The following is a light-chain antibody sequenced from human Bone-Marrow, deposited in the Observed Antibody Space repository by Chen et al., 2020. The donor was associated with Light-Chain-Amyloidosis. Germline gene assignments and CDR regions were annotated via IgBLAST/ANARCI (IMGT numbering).Light chain of an antibody. V-gene: IGKV1-6*01. CDR1: EDIRNE. Sequence: AIQMTQSPSSLSASVGDRDTITCRASEDIRNELGWYQHKPGKAPKLLIYGASNLQVGVPSRFIGSGYGTDFTLTIIRLQPEDFATYFCLQDNDYPRTFGQGTRVEVK. CDR2: GAS. CDR3: LQDNDYPRT. J-gene: IGKJ1*01.